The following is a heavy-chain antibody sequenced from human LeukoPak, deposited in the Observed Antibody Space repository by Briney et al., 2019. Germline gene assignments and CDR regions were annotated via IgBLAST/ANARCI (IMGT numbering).Heavy chain of an antibody. CDR2: IYVSGST. CDR1: DGSISSYY. CDR3: ARVGIPGYSYGRDAFDI. D-gene: IGHD5-18*01. Sequence: SETLSLTCTVSDGSISSYYWSWIRQPAGEGLEWIGRIYVSGSTDYNPSLRSRVTMSVDTSKNQFSLKLSSVTAADTAVYYCARVGIPGYSYGRDAFDIWGQGTMVTVSS. J-gene: IGHJ3*02. V-gene: IGHV4-4*07.